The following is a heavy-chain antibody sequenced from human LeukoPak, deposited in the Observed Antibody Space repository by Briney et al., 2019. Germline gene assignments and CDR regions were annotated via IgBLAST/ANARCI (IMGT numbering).Heavy chain of an antibody. CDR1: GFTFDDYD. V-gene: IGHV3-20*04. J-gene: IGHJ4*02. Sequence: PGGSLRLSCAASGFTFDDYDTSWVRQAPGKGLEWVSGINWNGGSTGYADSVKGRFTISRDNAKNSLYLQMNSLRAEDTALYYCARDGLVDTPMGAGYWGQGTLVTVSS. CDR2: INWNGGST. CDR3: ARDGLVDTPMGAGY. D-gene: IGHD5-18*01.